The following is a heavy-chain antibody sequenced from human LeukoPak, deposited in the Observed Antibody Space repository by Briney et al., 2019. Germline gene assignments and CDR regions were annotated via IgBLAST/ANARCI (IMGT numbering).Heavy chain of an antibody. V-gene: IGHV1-18*01. CDR2: ISAYNGNT. CDR3: ARGRRFKGNFDY. D-gene: IGHD3-3*01. J-gene: IGHJ4*02. CDR1: GYTFTSYG. Sequence: ASVKVSCKASGYTFTSYGISWVRQAPGQGLEWMGWISAYNGNTNYAQKLQGRVTMTTDTSTSTAYMELSSLRSEDTAVYYCARGRRFKGNFDYWGQGTLVTVSS.